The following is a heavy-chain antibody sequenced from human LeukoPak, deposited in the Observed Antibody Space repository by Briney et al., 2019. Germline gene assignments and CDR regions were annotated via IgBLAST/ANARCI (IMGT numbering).Heavy chain of an antibody. V-gene: IGHV3-7*03. CDR1: GFTFSSYG. Sequence: GGSLRLSCVASGFTFSSYGMNWVRQAPGKGLEWVANIKPDGTTKFYVDSVKGRFTISRDNALNSLYLQMNSLRAEDTAIYYCARSIPYGTTWYGRSDYWGQGTLVTVSS. D-gene: IGHD6-13*01. CDR3: ARSIPYGTTWYGRSDY. J-gene: IGHJ4*02. CDR2: IKPDGTTK.